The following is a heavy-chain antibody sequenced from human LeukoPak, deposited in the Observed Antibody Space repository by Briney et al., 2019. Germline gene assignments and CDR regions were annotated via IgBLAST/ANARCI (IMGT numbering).Heavy chain of an antibody. CDR2: IDWNGGST. D-gene: IGHD2-15*01. CDR1: GFTFDDYG. V-gene: IGHV3-20*04. J-gene: IGHJ4*02. Sequence: GGSLRLSCAASGFTFDDYGMSWVRQAPGKGLEWVSGIDWNGGSTGYADSVKGRFTISRDNAKNTLYLQMNSLRAENTAVYYCARRKSGDSPYYFDYWGQGTLVTVSS. CDR3: ARRKSGDSPYYFDY.